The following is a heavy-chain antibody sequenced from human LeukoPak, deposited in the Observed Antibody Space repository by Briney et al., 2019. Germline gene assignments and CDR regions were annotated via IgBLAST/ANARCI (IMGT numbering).Heavy chain of an antibody. CDR2: ISSSSSYI. CDR3: ARGLDEMSSSMDV. CDR1: GFTFSSYS. Sequence: GGSLRLSCAASGFTFSSYSMNWARQAPGKGLEWVSSISSSSSYIYYADSVKGRFTISRDNAKNSLYLQMNSLRAEDTAVYYCARGLDEMSSSMDVWGQGTTVTVSS. V-gene: IGHV3-21*01. J-gene: IGHJ6*02.